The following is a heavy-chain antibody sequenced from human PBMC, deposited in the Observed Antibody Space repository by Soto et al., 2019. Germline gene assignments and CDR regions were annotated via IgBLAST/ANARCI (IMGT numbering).Heavy chain of an antibody. V-gene: IGHV1-18*01. CDR3: ARDRVVVVVAATPVYFQH. J-gene: IGHJ1*01. Sequence: QVQLVQSGAEVKKPGASVKVSCKASGYTFTSYGINWVRQAPGQGLEWMGWISAYNGNTNYAQKLQGRVTMTTDTSTSAAYMELRSLRSDDTAVYYCARDRVVVVVAATPVYFQHWGQGTLVTVSS. CDR2: ISAYNGNT. CDR1: GYTFTSYG. D-gene: IGHD2-15*01.